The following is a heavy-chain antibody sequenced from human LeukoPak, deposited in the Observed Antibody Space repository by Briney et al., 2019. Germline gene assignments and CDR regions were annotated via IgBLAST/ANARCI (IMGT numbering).Heavy chain of an antibody. J-gene: IGHJ4*02. V-gene: IGHV3-30*02. Sequence: GGSLRLSCAVSGFTFTNYGMLWVRQAPGKGLEWVAYIRYDGSHNYYADSVKGRFTISRDISKNTLFLQMNSLRPEDTAVYYCAKDKGGARIYFDSWGQGTLVTVSS. D-gene: IGHD1-26*01. CDR2: IRYDGSHN. CDR1: GFTFTNYG. CDR3: AKDKGGARIYFDS.